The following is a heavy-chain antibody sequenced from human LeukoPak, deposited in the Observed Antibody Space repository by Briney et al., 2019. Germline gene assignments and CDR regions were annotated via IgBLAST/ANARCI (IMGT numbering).Heavy chain of an antibody. D-gene: IGHD1-26*01. CDR2: IKSKTDGGAT. CDR3: THRVEATTLFDY. Sequence: PGGSLRLSCAASGFTFSNAWMSWVRQAPGKGLEWVGRIKSKTDGGATDYAAPVKGRFTISRDDSKNTLYLQMNSLKTEDTAVYYCTHRVEATTLFDYWGQGTLVTVSS. CDR1: GFTFSNAW. J-gene: IGHJ4*02. V-gene: IGHV3-15*01.